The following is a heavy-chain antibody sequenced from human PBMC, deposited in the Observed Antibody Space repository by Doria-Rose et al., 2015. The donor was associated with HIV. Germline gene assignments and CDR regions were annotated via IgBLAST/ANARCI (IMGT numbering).Heavy chain of an antibody. D-gene: IGHD6-13*01. V-gene: IGHV2-26*01. CDR3: ARIKSSRWYHKYYFDF. CDR2: IFSDDER. J-gene: IGHJ4*02. CDR1: GVSLSSPGMG. Sequence: QVTLKESGPVLVKPTETLTLTCTVSGVSLSSPGMGVSWIRQPPGKALEWLANIFSDDERSYKTSLKGRLTISRCTSESQVVLTMTDMDPVDTATYYCARIKSSRWYHKYYFDFWGQGTLVIVSA.